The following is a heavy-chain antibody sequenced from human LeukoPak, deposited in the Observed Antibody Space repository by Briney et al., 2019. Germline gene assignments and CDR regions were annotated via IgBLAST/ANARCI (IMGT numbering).Heavy chain of an antibody. CDR2: IYSSGST. CDR3: ARQRRSPGLAFDL. J-gene: IGHJ3*01. V-gene: IGHV4-4*09. Sequence: SETLSLTCTVSGGSISGYYWSWIRQPPGKGLEWIGYIYSSGSTNYNASLESRVAISVGTSTKQFSLKLRSVPAADTAVYYCARQRRSPGLAFDLWGQGTMVTVSS. CDR1: GGSISGYY. D-gene: IGHD1-26*01.